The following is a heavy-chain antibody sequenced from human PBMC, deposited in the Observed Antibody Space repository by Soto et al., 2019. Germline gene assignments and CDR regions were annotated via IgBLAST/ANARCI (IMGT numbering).Heavy chain of an antibody. J-gene: IGHJ5*02. D-gene: IGHD4-4*01. V-gene: IGHV1-69*08. Sequence: QVQLVQSGAEVNKPGSSVKVSCKDSGGTFSTYTITWVRQAPGQGLEWMGRIIPIIGIINYAQKFQGRVTISADKFTGTAYMELTGLRSDDTAVYYCAGDPDSHYNDSHASSYPWGQGTLVTVSS. CDR3: AGDPDSHYNDSHASSYP. CDR2: IIPIIGII. CDR1: GGTFSTYT.